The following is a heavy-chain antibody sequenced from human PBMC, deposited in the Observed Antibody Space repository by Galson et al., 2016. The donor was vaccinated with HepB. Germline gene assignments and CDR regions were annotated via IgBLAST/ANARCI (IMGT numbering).Heavy chain of an antibody. Sequence: SLRLSCAASGGFSFGTYAMTWVRQAPGRGLEWVSGLSARGSTTFYAESVEGRFTISRDNSKNTLFLEMNSLRADDTAVYYCAKVRGVMVGGSALDCWGQGTLVTVSS. J-gene: IGHJ4*02. D-gene: IGHD1-26*01. V-gene: IGHV3-23*01. CDR3: AKVRGVMVGGSALDC. CDR1: GGFSFGTYA. CDR2: LSARGSTT.